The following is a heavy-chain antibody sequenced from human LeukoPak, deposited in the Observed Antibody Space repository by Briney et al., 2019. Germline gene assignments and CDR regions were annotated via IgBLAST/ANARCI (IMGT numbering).Heavy chain of an antibody. CDR1: GFTFSSYG. V-gene: IGHV3-30*18. Sequence: GGSLRLSCAASGFTFSSYGMHWVRQAPGKGLEWVAVISYDGSNKYYADSVKGRFTISRDNSKNTLYLQMNSLRAEDTAVCYCAKDPERYFDWLSDTRDYGMDVWGKGTTVTVSS. CDR3: AKDPERYFDWLSDTRDYGMDV. CDR2: ISYDGSNK. J-gene: IGHJ6*04. D-gene: IGHD3-9*01.